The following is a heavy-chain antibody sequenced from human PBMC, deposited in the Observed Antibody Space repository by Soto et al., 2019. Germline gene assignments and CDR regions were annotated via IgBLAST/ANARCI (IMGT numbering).Heavy chain of an antibody. Sequence: QVQLVQSGAEVKKPGASVKVSCKASGYTFTSYGISWVRQDPGQGLEWMGWISAYNGNTNYAQKLQGRVTMTTDTSTSTAYMELRSLRSDDTAVYYCARSDSSGYYYYYGMDVWGQGTTVTVSS. D-gene: IGHD3-22*01. CDR3: ARSDSSGYYYYYGMDV. J-gene: IGHJ6*02. CDR1: GYTFTSYG. CDR2: ISAYNGNT. V-gene: IGHV1-18*01.